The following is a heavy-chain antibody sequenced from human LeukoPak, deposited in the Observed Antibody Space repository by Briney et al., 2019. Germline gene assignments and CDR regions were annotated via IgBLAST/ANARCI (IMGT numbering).Heavy chain of an antibody. CDR3: ARRRLYDYVWGSYRYTDYYFDY. CDR1: GGSISSSSYY. Sequence: PSETLSLTCTVSGGSISSSSYYWGWICQPPGKGLEWIGSIYYSGSTYYNPSLKSRVTISVDTSKNQFSLKLSSVTAADTAVYYCARRRLYDYVWGSYRYTDYYFDYWGREPWSPSPQ. V-gene: IGHV4-39*01. J-gene: IGHJ4*02. CDR2: IYYSGST. D-gene: IGHD3-16*02.